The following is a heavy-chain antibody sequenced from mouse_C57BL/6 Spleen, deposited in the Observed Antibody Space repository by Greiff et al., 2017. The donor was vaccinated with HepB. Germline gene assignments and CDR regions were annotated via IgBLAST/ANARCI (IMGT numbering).Heavy chain of an antibody. J-gene: IGHJ4*01. CDR2: INPNNGGT. CDR3: ARGRLRGRGYAMDY. V-gene: IGHV1-18*01. CDR1: GYTFTDYN. D-gene: IGHD2-2*01. Sequence: VQLQQSGPELVKPGASVKIPCKASGYTFTDYNMDWVKQSHGKSLEWIGDINPNNGGTIYNQKFKGKATLTVDKSSSTAYMELRSLTSEDTAVYYCARGRLRGRGYAMDYWGQGTSVTVSS.